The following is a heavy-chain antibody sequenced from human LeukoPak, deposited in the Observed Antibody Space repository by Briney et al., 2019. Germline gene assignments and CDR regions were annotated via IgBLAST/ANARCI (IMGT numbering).Heavy chain of an antibody. D-gene: IGHD3-10*01. V-gene: IGHV3-7*03. CDR1: GFTFSRYW. J-gene: IGHJ5*02. CDR2: IKKDGSEK. CDR3: ARHGSPYGSGSYYNWFDP. Sequence: GGSLRLSCAVSGFTFSRYWMSWVRQAPGKGLEWVGNIKKDGSEKYYMDSVKGRFTISRDNAKNSLYLQMNSLRAEDTAVYYCARHGSPYGSGSYYNWFDPWGQGTLVTVSP.